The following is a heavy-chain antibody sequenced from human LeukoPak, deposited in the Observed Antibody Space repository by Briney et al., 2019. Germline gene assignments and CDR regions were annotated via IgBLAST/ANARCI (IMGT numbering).Heavy chain of an antibody. D-gene: IGHD5-24*01. CDR3: ARREGSNWFYFDS. CDR2: ISYSGST. Sequence: SETLSLTCTVSGGSISSDSFYWGWIRQPPGKGLEWIGSISYSGSTYYNPSLKSRVTISSDTSKNQFSLKLSSVTAADTAVYYCARREGSNWFYFDSWGQGTLVTVSS. CDR1: GGSISSDSFY. V-gene: IGHV4-39*01. J-gene: IGHJ4*02.